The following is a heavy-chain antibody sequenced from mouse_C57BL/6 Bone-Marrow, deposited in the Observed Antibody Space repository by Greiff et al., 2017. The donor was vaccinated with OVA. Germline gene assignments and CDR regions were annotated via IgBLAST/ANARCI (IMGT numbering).Heavy chain of an antibody. CDR3: ANYYGGSFYAMDY. CDR2: IWRGGST. J-gene: IGHJ4*01. CDR1: GFSLTSYG. Sequence: VQLQQSGPGLVQPSQSLSITCTVSGFSLTSYGVHWVRQSPGKGLEWLGVIWRGGSTDYNAAFMSRLSITKANSKSQVFFKMNSLQADETAIYYCANYYGGSFYAMDYWGQETSVTVSS. V-gene: IGHV2-5*01. D-gene: IGHD1-1*01.